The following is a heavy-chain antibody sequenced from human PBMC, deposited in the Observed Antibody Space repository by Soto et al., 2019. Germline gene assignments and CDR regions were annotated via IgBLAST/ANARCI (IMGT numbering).Heavy chain of an antibody. Sequence: GESLKISCKGSGYIFTTYWIGWVRQMPGKGLEWMGMIYPGDSDTRYSPSFQGQATISVDKSINTAYLQWSSLEASGTAMYYCARTSNWFDPWGQGTLVTVSS. J-gene: IGHJ5*02. CDR3: ARTSNWFDP. V-gene: IGHV5-51*01. CDR1: GYIFTTYW. CDR2: IYPGDSDT.